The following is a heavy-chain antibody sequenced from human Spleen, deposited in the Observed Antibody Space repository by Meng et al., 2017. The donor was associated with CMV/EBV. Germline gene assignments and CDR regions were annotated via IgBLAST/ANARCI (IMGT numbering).Heavy chain of an antibody. V-gene: IGHV3-74*03. J-gene: IGHJ4*02. CDR2: INGDGSST. CDR3: SRGLDNY. D-gene: IGHD2-2*03. Sequence: ESLKISCAASEFTFSSYWMHWVRQAPGKGLVWVSRINGDGSSTTYADSVKGRFTISRDNAKNTLYLQMNSLRAEDTAVYYCSRGLDNYWGQGTLVTVSS. CDR1: EFTFSSYW.